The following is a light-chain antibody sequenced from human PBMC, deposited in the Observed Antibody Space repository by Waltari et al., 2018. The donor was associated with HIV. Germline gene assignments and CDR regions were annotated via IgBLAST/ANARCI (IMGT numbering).Light chain of an antibody. J-gene: IGLJ3*02. CDR3: QSADSNASLWV. V-gene: IGLV3-25*03. Sequence: SYELTQPPSVSASPGQTARIPCPGNALPKQYASWYQQRPGQAPVLVIYKDTERPSGIPERFSGSSSGTTATLTIIGVQAQDEADYHCQSADSNASLWVFGGGTKLTVL. CDR1: ALPKQY. CDR2: KDT.